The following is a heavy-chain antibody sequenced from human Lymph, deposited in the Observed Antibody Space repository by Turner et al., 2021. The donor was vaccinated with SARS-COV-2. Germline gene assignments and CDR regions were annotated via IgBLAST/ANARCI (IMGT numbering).Heavy chain of an antibody. V-gene: IGHV3-23*01. Sequence: EVQLFESGGGLAQPGGSLRLSCAAPGSTFSSYGMSWRRQAPGKGLEWVSGISGSGGDTYSADSVKGRFTITRDNSKNTLYLQMNSLRAEDAAVYYCAKGVRGAMIVVVIPYFDYWGQGTLVTVSS. J-gene: IGHJ4*02. D-gene: IGHD3-22*01. CDR2: ISGSGGDT. CDR3: AKGVRGAMIVVVIPYFDY. CDR1: GSTFSSYG.